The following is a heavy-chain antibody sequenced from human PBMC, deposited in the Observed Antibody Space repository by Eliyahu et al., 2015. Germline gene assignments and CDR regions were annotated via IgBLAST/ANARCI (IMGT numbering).Heavy chain of an antibody. CDR2: ISVYNGNT. CDR1: GXXFTTYG. V-gene: IGHV1-18*01. Sequence: QVQLVQSGAEVKKPGASXKXSCKASGXXFTTYGXXWXRQAPGQGLEWMGWISVYNGNTNSAQKLQDRVTMTTDTSTSTAYMELRSLRSDDTAVYYCARDGITMIRGYYYYGMDVWGQGTTVTVSS. CDR3: ARDGITMIRGYYYYGMDV. D-gene: IGHD3-10*01. J-gene: IGHJ6*02.